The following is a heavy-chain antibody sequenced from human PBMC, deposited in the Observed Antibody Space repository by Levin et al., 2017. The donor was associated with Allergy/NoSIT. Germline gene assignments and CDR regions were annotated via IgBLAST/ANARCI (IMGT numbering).Heavy chain of an antibody. Sequence: PGESLKISCKASGYTFTGYYVHWVRQAPGQGLEWMGWINPNSGGTNYAQKFQGRVTMTRDTSIRTAYMELSRLRSDDTAVYYCAIKTVAGMDYYYGMDVWGQGTTVTVSS. D-gene: IGHD6-19*01. CDR1: GYTFTGYY. V-gene: IGHV1-2*02. J-gene: IGHJ6*02. CDR3: AIKTVAGMDYYYGMDV. CDR2: INPNSGGT.